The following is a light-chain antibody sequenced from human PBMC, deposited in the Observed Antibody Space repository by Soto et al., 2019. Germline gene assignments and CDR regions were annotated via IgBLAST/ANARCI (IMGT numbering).Light chain of an antibody. Sequence: QSVLTQPASVSGSPGQSITISCTGTSNDVGGYDYVSWYQQHPGKAPKLILFEISHRPSGVSNRFSGAKSGNTASLTISGLQAEDEADYYCSSYTSSSTVLFGGGTKLTVL. V-gene: IGLV2-14*01. CDR1: SNDVGGYDY. J-gene: IGLJ2*01. CDR2: EIS. CDR3: SSYTSSSTVL.